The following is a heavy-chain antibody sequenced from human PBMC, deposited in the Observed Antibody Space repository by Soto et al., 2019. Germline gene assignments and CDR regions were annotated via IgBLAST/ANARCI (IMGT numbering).Heavy chain of an antibody. CDR2: INPNSGGT. D-gene: IGHD3-10*01. CDR3: ARRSGSPYGMDV. V-gene: IGHV1-2*04. J-gene: IGHJ6*02. Sequence: APGQGLEWMGWINPNSGGTNYAQKFQGWVTMTRDTSISTAYMELSRLRSDDTAVYYCARRSGSPYGMDVWGQGTLVTVSS.